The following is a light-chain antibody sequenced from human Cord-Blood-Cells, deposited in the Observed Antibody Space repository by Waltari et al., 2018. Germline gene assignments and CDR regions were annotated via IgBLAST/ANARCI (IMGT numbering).Light chain of an antibody. CDR1: SSDVGGSNY. V-gene: IGLV2-11*01. CDR2: DVS. J-gene: IGLJ3*02. CDR3: CSYAGSYTWV. Sequence: QSALTQPRSVSGSPGQSVTIPCTGTSSDVGGSNYVSWYQQHPGKAPKLMIYDVSKRPSVVPDRFSGSKSGNTASLTISGLQAEDEADYYCCSYAGSYTWVFGGGTKLTVL.